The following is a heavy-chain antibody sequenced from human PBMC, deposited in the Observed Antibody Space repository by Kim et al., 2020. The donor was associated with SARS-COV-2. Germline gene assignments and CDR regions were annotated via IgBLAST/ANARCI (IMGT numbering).Heavy chain of an antibody. CDR2: TNEDGSTT. D-gene: IGHD3-10*01. CDR1: GFSFRSYW. CDR3: ARDLSGAGDN. Sequence: GGSLRLSCAASGFSFRSYWMHWVRQAPGKGLLWVSRTNEDGSTTNYADSVKGRFTISRDNAENTLYLQMNRLTAEDTAVYYCARDLSGAGDNWGQGTLVTVSS. J-gene: IGHJ4*02. V-gene: IGHV3-74*01.